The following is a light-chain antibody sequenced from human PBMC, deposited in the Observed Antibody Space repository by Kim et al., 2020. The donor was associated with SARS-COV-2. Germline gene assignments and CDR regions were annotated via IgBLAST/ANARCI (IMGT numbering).Light chain of an antibody. CDR3: SSYTSSSTLGV. CDR1: SRDVGGYNY. J-gene: IGLJ2*01. Sequence: QSITISCTGTSRDVGGYNYVSWYQQHPGKAPNLMIYDVSNRPSGVSTRFSGSKSGNTASLTISGLQAEDEADYYCSSYTSSSTLGVFGGGTQLTVL. CDR2: DVS. V-gene: IGLV2-14*03.